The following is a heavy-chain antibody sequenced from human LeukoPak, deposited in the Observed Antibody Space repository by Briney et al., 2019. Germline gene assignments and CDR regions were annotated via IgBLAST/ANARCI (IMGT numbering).Heavy chain of an antibody. J-gene: IGHJ6*02. CDR2: ISGSGGST. V-gene: IGHV3-23*01. CDR1: GFTFSSYA. CDR3: AKDSDAQCDFWSGYYRPSGMDV. Sequence: GGSLRLSCAASGFTFSSYAMSWVRQAPGKGLEWVSAISGSGGSTYYADSVKGRFTISRDNSKNTLYLQMNSLRAEDTAVYYCAKDSDAQCDFWSGYYRPSGMDVWGQGTTVTVSS. D-gene: IGHD3-3*01.